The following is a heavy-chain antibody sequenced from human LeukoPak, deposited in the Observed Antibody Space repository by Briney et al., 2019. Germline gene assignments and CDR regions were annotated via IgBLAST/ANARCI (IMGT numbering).Heavy chain of an antibody. CDR3: ARAGRGYYDY. V-gene: IGHV6-1*01. J-gene: IGHJ4*02. D-gene: IGHD3-22*01. Sequence: SQTLSLTCAISGDSVSSNSATWHWLRQSPSRGLEWLARTYFRSKWIYDYAPSLKSRLTISPDTSKNQFALQLNSVTPGDTAVYFCARAGRGYYDYWGQGTLATVSS. CDR1: GDSVSSNSAT. CDR2: TYFRSKWIY.